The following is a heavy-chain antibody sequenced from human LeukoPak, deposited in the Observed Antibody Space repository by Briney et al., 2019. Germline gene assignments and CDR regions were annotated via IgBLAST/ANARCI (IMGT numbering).Heavy chain of an antibody. D-gene: IGHD3-22*01. CDR2: IRSKAYRGTA. CDR3: TSVHDTSAYYHSGIDY. J-gene: IGHJ4*02. Sequence: GGSLRLSCTGYGFNFGDYAMSWVRQAPGKGLEWVGFIRSKAYRGTAEYAASMQGRFTISRDDSTSVAYLQMNSLKTEDTAVYYCTSVHDTSAYYHSGIDYWGQGTLVTVSS. CDR1: GFNFGDYA. V-gene: IGHV3-49*04.